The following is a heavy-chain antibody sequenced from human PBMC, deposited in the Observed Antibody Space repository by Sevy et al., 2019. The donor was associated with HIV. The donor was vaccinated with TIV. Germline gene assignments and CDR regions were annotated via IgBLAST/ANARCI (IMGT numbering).Heavy chain of an antibody. Sequence: GGSLRLSCAASGFTFSSYGMHWVRQAPGKGLEWVAVISYDGSNKYYADSVKGRFTISRDNSKNTLYLQMNSLRAEDTAVYYCAKRSPRSSSSSEVVAAGSGWYLGYWGQGTLVTVSS. CDR1: GFTFSSYG. CDR3: AKRSPRSSSSSEVVAAGSGWYLGY. D-gene: IGHD6-19*01. V-gene: IGHV3-30*18. CDR2: ISYDGSNK. J-gene: IGHJ4*02.